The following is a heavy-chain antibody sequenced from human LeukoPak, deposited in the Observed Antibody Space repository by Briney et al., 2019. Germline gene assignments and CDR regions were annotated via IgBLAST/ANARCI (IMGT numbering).Heavy chain of an antibody. V-gene: IGHV4-39*01. D-gene: IGHD3-10*01. J-gene: IGHJ4*02. CDR3: ARYVVYGSGKYYFYY. Sequence: SETLSLICTVSGGSISSSNNFWSWIRQPPGQELEWIASINYGGTTYYNPSLKSRVTISVDTSKNQFSLRLSSVTAADTAVYLCARYVVYGSGKYYFYYWGQGSLVSVSS. CDR1: GGSISSSNNF. CDR2: INYGGTT.